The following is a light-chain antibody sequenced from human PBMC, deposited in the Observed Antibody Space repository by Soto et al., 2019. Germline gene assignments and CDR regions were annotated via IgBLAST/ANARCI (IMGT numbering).Light chain of an antibody. J-gene: IGKJ2*01. V-gene: IGKV1-5*03. CDR1: ENIKSW. CDR3: QQDNSYPYT. CDR2: KAS. Sequence: DIQMNQSTYTLSASVGDRVTIACRASENIKSWLDWYQQQPGKAPKLLFYKASNLQSGVPSRFSGSGSGTEVTLAISSLQADDFATYYCQQDNSYPYTFGQGTRREIK.